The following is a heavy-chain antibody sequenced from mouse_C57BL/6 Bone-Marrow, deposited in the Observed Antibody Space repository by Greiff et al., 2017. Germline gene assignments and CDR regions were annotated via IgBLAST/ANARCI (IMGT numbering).Heavy chain of an antibody. V-gene: IGHV14-2*01. CDR1: GFNIKDYY. D-gene: IGHD1-1*01. J-gene: IGHJ3*01. CDR2: IDPEDGET. Sequence: EVQLQQSGAELVKPGASVKLSCTASGFNIKDYYMHWVKQRTEQGLEWIGRIDPEDGETKYAPKFQGKAPLTADNSYNTAYLQLSRLTSEDTAVYYGARTHYYGSPGFAYWGQGTLVTVSA. CDR3: ARTHYYGSPGFAY.